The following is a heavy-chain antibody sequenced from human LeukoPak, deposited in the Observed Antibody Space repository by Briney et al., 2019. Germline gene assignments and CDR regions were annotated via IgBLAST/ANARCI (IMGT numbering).Heavy chain of an antibody. CDR2: IYHSGFT. D-gene: IGHD3-10*01. CDR1: GGSISSYY. CDR3: ARESWDTMVRGAVFDQ. J-gene: IGHJ4*02. V-gene: IGHV4-59*01. Sequence: PSETLSLTCTVSGGSISSYYWTWIRQPPGKGLEWIGYIYHSGFTNYNPSLKNQITISVDTSRNQFSLKLSSVSAADTAVYYCARESWDTMVRGAVFDQWGQGTLVTVSS.